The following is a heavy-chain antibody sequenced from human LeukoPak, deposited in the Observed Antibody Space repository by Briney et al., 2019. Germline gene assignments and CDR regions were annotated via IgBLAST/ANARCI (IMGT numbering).Heavy chain of an antibody. CDR1: GHTFTSYG. V-gene: IGHV1-18*01. D-gene: IGHD2-15*01. Sequence: ASVKVSCKASGHTFTSYGISWVRQAPGQGLEWMGWISAYNGNTNYAQKLQGRVTMTTDTSTSTAYMEMRSLRSDDTAVYYCARSYCSGGSCYFDYWGQGTLVTVSS. CDR3: ARSYCSGGSCYFDY. J-gene: IGHJ4*02. CDR2: ISAYNGNT.